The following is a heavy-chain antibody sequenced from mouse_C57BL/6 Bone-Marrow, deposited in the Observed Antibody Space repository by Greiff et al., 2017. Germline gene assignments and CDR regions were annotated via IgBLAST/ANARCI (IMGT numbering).Heavy chain of an antibody. CDR3: AIIPVPCYGSSSCYFDV. CDR1: GYTFTSYW. J-gene: IGHJ1*03. V-gene: IGHV1-64*01. D-gene: IGHD1-1*01. Sequence: VQLQQPGAELVKPGASVKLSCKASGYTFTSYWMHWVKQRPGQGLEWIGMINPNRGSTKYNEKFKSKATLTVDKSSSAAYMQHSSLTSEDSAVSYCAIIPVPCYGSSSCYFDVWGTGTTVTVSS. CDR2: INPNRGST.